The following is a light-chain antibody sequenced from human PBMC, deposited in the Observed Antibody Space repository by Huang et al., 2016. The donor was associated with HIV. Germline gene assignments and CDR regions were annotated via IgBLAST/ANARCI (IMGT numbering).Light chain of an antibody. V-gene: IGKV3-15*01. CDR2: GAS. Sequence: ETVMTKSPATLSVSPGESVTLSCRASESVGRTVAWYQQRPGQAPRLLIYGASTRATGIPARFSGRGSGTEFTLTISSLQSEDLAVYYCQQYNNWPPVTFGQGTRLEIK. CDR3: QQYNNWPPVT. CDR1: ESVGRT. J-gene: IGKJ5*01.